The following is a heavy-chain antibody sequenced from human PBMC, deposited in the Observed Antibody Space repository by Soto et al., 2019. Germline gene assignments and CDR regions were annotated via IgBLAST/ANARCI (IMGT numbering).Heavy chain of an antibody. V-gene: IGHV3-13*01. J-gene: IGHJ5*02. CDR1: GFAFSSYD. CDR2: IGTAGET. CDR3: ARAVSGPGGWFDP. Sequence: PGGSLRLSCAASGFAFSSYDMHWVRQGTGKGLEWVSGIGTAGETYYPGSVKGRFTISRENAKDSLYLQMNSLRAGDTAVYYCARAVSGPGGWFDPWGQGTLVTVSS. D-gene: IGHD6-19*01.